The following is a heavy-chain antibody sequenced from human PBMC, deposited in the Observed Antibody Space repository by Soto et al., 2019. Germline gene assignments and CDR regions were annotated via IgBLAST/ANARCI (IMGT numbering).Heavy chain of an antibody. J-gene: IGHJ6*03. CDR3: AKVAYDFWSGYMDV. V-gene: IGHV3-30-3*01. CDR2: ISDDGSNK. Sequence: PGGSLRLSCAASGFTFSSYAMHWVRQAPGKGLEWVSVISDDGSNKYYADSVKGRFTISRDNSKNTLYLQMNSLRAEDTAVYYCAKVAYDFWSGYMDVWGKGTTVTVSS. CDR1: GFTFSSYA. D-gene: IGHD3-3*01.